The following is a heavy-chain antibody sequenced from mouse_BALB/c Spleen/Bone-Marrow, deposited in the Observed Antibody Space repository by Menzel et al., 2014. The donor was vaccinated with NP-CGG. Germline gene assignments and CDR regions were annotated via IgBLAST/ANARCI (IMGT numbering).Heavy chain of an antibody. V-gene: IGHV1S56*01. CDR1: GYTFTSYF. CDR2: IYPGDGST. J-gene: IGHJ1*01. D-gene: IGHD2-14*01. CDR3: AYYRYDEYFDV. Sequence: QVQLQQSGPELVKPGASVKMSCKASGYTFTSYFIHWVKQRPGQGLEWIGWIYPGDGSTKYNEKFKGKTTLTADKSSGTAYMLLSSLTSEDSAIFFCAYYRYDEYFDVWGAGTTVTVSS.